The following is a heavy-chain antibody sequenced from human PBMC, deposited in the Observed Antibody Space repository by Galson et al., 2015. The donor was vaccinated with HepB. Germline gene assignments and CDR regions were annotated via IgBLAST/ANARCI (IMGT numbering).Heavy chain of an antibody. Sequence: QSGAEVKKPGESLKISCKGSGYSFTRYWIGCVREMPGKGLEWMGINYPGDSDTRYSPSFQGQVTISADKSISAAYLQWSSLQASDTAIDYRARLEYYAFWSGHKKYNYCGVDVWGQGTTVTVSS. CDR2: NYPGDSDT. D-gene: IGHD3-3*01. V-gene: IGHV5-51*01. CDR3: ARLEYYAFWSGHKKYNYCGVDV. J-gene: IGHJ6*02. CDR1: GYSFTRYW.